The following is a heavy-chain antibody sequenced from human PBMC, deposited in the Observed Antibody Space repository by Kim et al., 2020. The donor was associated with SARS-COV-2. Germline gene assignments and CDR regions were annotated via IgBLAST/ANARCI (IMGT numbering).Heavy chain of an antibody. CDR2: ISWNSGSI. V-gene: IGHV3-9*01. Sequence: GGSLRLSCAASGFTFDDYAMHWVRQAPGKGLEWVSGISWNSGSIGYADSVKGRFTISRDNAKNSLYLQMNSLRAEDTALYYCAKDITAFIAAAGRGAFDIWGQGTMVTVSS. CDR1: GFTFDDYA. D-gene: IGHD6-13*01. CDR3: AKDITAFIAAAGRGAFDI. J-gene: IGHJ3*02.